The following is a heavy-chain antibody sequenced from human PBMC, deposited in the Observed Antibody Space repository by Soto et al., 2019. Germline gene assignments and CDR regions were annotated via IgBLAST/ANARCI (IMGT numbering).Heavy chain of an antibody. J-gene: IGHJ4*02. CDR2: IYYSGST. D-gene: IGHD3-10*01. CDR1: GGSISSYY. CDR3: ARGKAMVRGVIVDPTYDY. V-gene: IGHV4-59*01. Sequence: SETLSLTCTVSGGSISSYYWSWIRQPPGKGLEWIGYIYYSGSTNYNLSLKSRVTISVDTSKNQFSLKLSSVTAADTAVYYCARGKAMVRGVIVDPTYDYWGQGTLVTVSS.